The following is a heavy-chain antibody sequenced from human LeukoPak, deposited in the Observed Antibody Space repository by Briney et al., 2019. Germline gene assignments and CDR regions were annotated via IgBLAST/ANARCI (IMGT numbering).Heavy chain of an antibody. CDR2: ISPDSNHI. CDR3: TRLLLQSSPSNDY. D-gene: IGHD3-3*01. CDR1: GFAFSRYS. Sequence: PGGSLRLSCAASGFAFSRYSMNWVRQAPGKGLEWVSSISPDSNHIYYADSVRGRFTMSRDDAQNSLHLRMNSLRADDTAVYYCTRLLLQSSPSNDYWGQGTLVAVSS. J-gene: IGHJ4*02. V-gene: IGHV3-21*01.